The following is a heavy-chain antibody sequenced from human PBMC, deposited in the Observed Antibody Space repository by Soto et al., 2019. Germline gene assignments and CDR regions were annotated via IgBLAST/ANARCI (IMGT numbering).Heavy chain of an antibody. V-gene: IGHV3-64*01. D-gene: IGHD6-19*01. CDR3: ASGIAVAGDAFDI. Sequence: GGSLRLSCAASGFTFSSYAMHWVRQAPGKGLEYVSAISSNGGSTYYANSVKGRFTISRDNSKNTLYLQMGSLRAEDMVVYYCASGIAVAGDAFDIWGQGTMVTVSS. CDR2: ISSNGGST. J-gene: IGHJ3*02. CDR1: GFTFSSYA.